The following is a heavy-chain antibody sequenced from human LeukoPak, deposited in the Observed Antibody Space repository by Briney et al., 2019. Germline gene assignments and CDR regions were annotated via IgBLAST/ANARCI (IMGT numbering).Heavy chain of an antibody. D-gene: IGHD3-10*01. CDR2: ISYDGSNK. V-gene: IGHV3-30*04. Sequence: GRSLRLSCAASGFTFSSYAMHWVRQAPGKGLEWVAVISYDGSNKYYADSVKGRFTISRDNSKNTLYLQMNSPKAEDTAVYYCARSGYFDYWGQGTLVTVSS. J-gene: IGHJ4*02. CDR1: GFTFSSYA. CDR3: ARSGYFDY.